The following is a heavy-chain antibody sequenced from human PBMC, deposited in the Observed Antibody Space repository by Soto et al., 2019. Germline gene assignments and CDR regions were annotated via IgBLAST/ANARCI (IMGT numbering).Heavy chain of an antibody. J-gene: IGHJ3*01. CDR2: IFHGGNT. CDR1: GFFIISGNY. V-gene: IGHV4-38-2*01. Sequence: PSETLSLTCAVSGFFIISGNYWGWIRKPPGKGLEWIGSIFHGGNTYYSPSLKSRVTISVDMSKNQFSLKLNSVTAADTAVYYCARARWYDAFDVWGQGTVVTVSS. CDR3: ARARWYDAFDV. D-gene: IGHD2-15*01.